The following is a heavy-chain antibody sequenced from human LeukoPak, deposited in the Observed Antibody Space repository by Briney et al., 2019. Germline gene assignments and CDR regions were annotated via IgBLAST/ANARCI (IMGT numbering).Heavy chain of an antibody. D-gene: IGHD3-22*01. J-gene: IGHJ4*02. CDR1: GGSISSGSYY. CDR2: IYSSGST. V-gene: IGHV4-61*02. Sequence: SETLSLTCTVSGGSISSGSYYWSWIRQPAGTGLEWIGRIYSSGSTNYNPSLKSRVTISVDTSKNQFSLKLSSVTAADTAVYYCARARPDYYDSSGYYYEGFDYWGQGTLVTVSS. CDR3: ARARPDYYDSSGYYYEGFDY.